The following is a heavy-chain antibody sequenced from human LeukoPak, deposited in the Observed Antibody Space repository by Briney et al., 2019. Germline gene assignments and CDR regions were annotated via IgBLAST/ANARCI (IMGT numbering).Heavy chain of an antibody. CDR2: ISGSGGSS. J-gene: IGHJ4*02. CDR3: AKSNYYDSSGHSRKFDY. Sequence: GGSLRLSCAASGFTFSSYAMSWVRQAPGKGLEWVSAISGSGGSSYYADSVKGRFTISRDNSKNTLYLQMNSLRAEDTAVYYCAKSNYYDSSGHSRKFDYWGQGTLVTVSS. CDR1: GFTFSSYA. V-gene: IGHV3-23*01. D-gene: IGHD3-22*01.